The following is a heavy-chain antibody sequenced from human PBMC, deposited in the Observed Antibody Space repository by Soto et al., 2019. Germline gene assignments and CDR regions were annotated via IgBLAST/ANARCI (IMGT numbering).Heavy chain of an antibody. Sequence: QVQLQESGPGLVKPSETLSLTCTVSRGSISTYYWSWIRQPPGKGLEWLGSIHYSGSTNYNPSLKSRVTISVDTSKNQFSLKVNSVTAADTAVYYCAREATYCSGGSCYDYKIIGFDPWGQGTLVTVSS. CDR2: IHYSGST. CDR3: AREATYCSGGSCYDYKIIGFDP. CDR1: RGSISTYY. V-gene: IGHV4-59*01. J-gene: IGHJ5*02. D-gene: IGHD2-15*01.